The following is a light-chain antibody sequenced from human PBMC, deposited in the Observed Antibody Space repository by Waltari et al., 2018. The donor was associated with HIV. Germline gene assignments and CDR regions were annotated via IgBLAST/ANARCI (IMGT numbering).Light chain of an antibody. CDR3: LQWSNWPLT. Sequence: EVVMTQSPATLSVSVGQRATLSCRGSQSIDALLAWYQQKPGQAPRLLISHASNRATGIPARFSGSGSGTDFTLTISSLEPEDFAFYYCLQWSNWPLTFGPGTRVDVK. J-gene: IGKJ3*01. CDR1: QSIDAL. V-gene: IGKV3-11*01. CDR2: HAS.